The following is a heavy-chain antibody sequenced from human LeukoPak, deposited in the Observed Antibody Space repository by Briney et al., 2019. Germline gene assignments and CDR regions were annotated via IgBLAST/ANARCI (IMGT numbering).Heavy chain of an antibody. CDR2: ISVYNGNT. CDR1: GYTFTTYG. J-gene: IGHJ4*02. Sequence: ASVKVSCKASGYTFTTYGISWVRQAPGHGLEWMGWISVYNGNTNYAQKFQGRVTMTRDTSTSTVYMELSSLRPEDTAVYYCASIQLDYYGSGTFDYWGQGTLVTVSS. D-gene: IGHD3-10*01. V-gene: IGHV1-18*01. CDR3: ASIQLDYYGSGTFDY.